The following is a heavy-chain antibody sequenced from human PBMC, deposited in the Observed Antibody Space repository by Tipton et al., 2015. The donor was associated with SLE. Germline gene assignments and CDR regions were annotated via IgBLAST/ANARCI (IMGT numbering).Heavy chain of an antibody. CDR3: ARRLTRYSGYDYFDY. V-gene: IGHV4-59*08. CDR1: GGSISSYY. D-gene: IGHD5-12*01. Sequence: LRLSCTVSGGSISSYYWSWIRQPPGKGLEWIGYIYYSGSTDYNPSLKSRVTISVDTSKNQFSLKLSPVTAADTAVYYCARRLTRYSGYDYFDYWGQGTLVTVSS. J-gene: IGHJ4*02. CDR2: IYYSGST.